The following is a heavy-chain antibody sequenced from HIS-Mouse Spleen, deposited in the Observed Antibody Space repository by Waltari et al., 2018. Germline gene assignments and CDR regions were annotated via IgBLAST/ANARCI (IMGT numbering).Heavy chain of an antibody. CDR2: IYYSGST. D-gene: IGHD6-13*01. Sequence: QLQLQESGPGLVKPSETLSLTCTVSGGSISRISYYWGWIRQPPGKGLEWIGSIYYSGSTYYNPSLKSRVTISVDTSKNQFSLKLSSVTVADTAVYYCAREIPYSSSWYDWYFDLWGRGTLVTVSS. J-gene: IGHJ2*01. V-gene: IGHV4-39*07. CDR3: AREIPYSSSWYDWYFDL. CDR1: GGSISRISYY.